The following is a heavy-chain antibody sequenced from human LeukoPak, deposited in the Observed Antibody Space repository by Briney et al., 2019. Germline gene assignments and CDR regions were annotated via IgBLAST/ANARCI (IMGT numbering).Heavy chain of an antibody. J-gene: IGHJ5*02. D-gene: IGHD3-22*01. Sequence: PSDTLSLTCAVSAGSICNSYCSWARQPPGKGLEFIGYISTGGDINYSPSLRSRATISINPSNNQLSLTLTSVTTADTAGYFCVRGPGRGYDLEPWGQGALVTVSS. V-gene: IGHV4-4*08. CDR2: ISTGGDI. CDR3: VRGPGRGYDLEP. CDR1: AGSICNSY.